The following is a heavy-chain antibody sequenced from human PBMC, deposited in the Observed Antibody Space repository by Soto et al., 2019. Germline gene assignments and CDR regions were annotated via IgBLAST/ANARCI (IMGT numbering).Heavy chain of an antibody. V-gene: IGHV4-61*01. CDR2: VFRSGSV. Sequence: SETLSLTCTVSGGSMTTGSYFWSWIRQPPGKGLEWIGYVFRSGSVNYSPSFKSRVTISIDTSKNQFSLMLKSVTAADTAVYFCARARNRYFDYWGQGALVTVSS. CDR3: ARARNRYFDY. CDR1: GGSMTTGSYF. D-gene: IGHD1-1*01. J-gene: IGHJ4*02.